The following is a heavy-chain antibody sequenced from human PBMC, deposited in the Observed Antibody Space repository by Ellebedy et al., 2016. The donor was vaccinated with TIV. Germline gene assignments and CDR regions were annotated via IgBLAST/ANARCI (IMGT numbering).Heavy chain of an antibody. J-gene: IGHJ3*02. V-gene: IGHV3-33*01. CDR3: ARENSALDI. D-gene: IGHD2/OR15-2a*01. Sequence: GESLKISCAASGFTFSSYVMHWVRQAPGKGLEWVAVIWYDGSNKYYADSVKGRFTISRDNSKNTLFLQMNSLRVEDTAMYYCARENSALDIWGQGTMVTVSS. CDR2: IWYDGSNK. CDR1: GFTFSSYV.